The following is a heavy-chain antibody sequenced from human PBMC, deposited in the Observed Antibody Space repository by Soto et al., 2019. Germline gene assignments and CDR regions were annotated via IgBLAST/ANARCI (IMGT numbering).Heavy chain of an antibody. J-gene: IGHJ3*02. V-gene: IGHV4-39*01. CDR1: GGSISSSSYY. Sequence: SETLSLTCTVSGGSISSSSYYWGWIRQPPGKGLEWIGSIYYSGSTYYNPSLKSRVTISVDTSKNQFSLKLSSVTAADTAVYYCARQGIVVVVAAIESAFDIWGQGTMVTVSS. CDR3: ARQGIVVVVAAIESAFDI. D-gene: IGHD2-15*01. CDR2: IYYSGST.